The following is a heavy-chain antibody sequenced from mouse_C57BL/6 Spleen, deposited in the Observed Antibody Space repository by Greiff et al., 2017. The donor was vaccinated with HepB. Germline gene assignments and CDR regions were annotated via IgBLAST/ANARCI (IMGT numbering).Heavy chain of an antibody. D-gene: IGHD1-1*01. J-gene: IGHJ3*01. CDR1: GFTFSSYT. CDR2: ISGGGGNT. Sequence: EVKLMDSGGGLVKPGGSLKLSCAASGFTFSSYTMSWVRQTPEKRLEWVATISGGGGNTYYPDSVKGRFTISRDNAKNTLYLQMSSLRSEDTALYYCARHEKSYGSSPFAYWGQGTLVTVSA. V-gene: IGHV5-9*01. CDR3: ARHEKSYGSSPFAY.